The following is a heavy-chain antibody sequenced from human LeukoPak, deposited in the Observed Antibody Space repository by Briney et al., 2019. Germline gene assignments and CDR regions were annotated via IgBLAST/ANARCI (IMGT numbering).Heavy chain of an antibody. Sequence: ASVKVSCKASGYTFTSYGISWVRQAPGQGLEWMGWISAYNGNTNYAQKLQGRVTMTTDTSTSTAYMELRSLRSEDTAVYYCATESGYSSNIDAFDIWGQGTMVTVSS. CDR3: ATESGYSSNIDAFDI. CDR1: GYTFTSYG. D-gene: IGHD6-13*01. V-gene: IGHV1-18*01. J-gene: IGHJ3*02. CDR2: ISAYNGNT.